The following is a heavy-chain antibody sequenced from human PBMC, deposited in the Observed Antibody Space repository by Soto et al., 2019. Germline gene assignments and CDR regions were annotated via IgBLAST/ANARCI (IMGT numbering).Heavy chain of an antibody. CDR1: GYTLTELS. Sequence: GASVKVSCKVSGYTLTELSMHWVRQAPGKGLEWMGGFDPEDGETIYAQKFQGRVTMTEDTSTDTAYMELSSLRSEDTAVYYCATSIAVAGAFQLFDYWGQGTLVTVSS. CDR2: FDPEDGET. V-gene: IGHV1-24*01. J-gene: IGHJ4*02. D-gene: IGHD6-19*01. CDR3: ATSIAVAGAFQLFDY.